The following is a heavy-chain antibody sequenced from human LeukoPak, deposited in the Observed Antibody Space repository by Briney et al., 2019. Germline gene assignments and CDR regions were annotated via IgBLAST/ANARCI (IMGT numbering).Heavy chain of an antibody. Sequence: SGGSLRLSCAASGFIVSNVWMSWVRQAPGKGLEWVSAISGSGGSTYYADSVKGRFTISRDNSKNTLYLQMNSLRAEDTAVYYCAKPFSSSWYYYYYMDVWGKGTTVTVSS. D-gene: IGHD6-13*01. CDR3: AKPFSSSWYYYYYMDV. CDR2: ISGSGGST. CDR1: GFIVSNVW. V-gene: IGHV3-23*01. J-gene: IGHJ6*03.